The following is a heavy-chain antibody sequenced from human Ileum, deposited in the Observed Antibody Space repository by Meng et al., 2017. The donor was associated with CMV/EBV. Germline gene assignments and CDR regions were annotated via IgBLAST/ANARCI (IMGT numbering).Heavy chain of an antibody. Sequence: SCAASIFTFSNYEMNWVRQAPGKGLEWVSYINTTGNTIHYTDSVKGRFTISRDNAKNTLYLQMNSLRAEDTAVYYCARHRSCSGGSCYGMDVWGLGTTVTVSS. CDR3: ARHRSCSGGSCYGMDV. CDR2: INTTGNTI. CDR1: IFTFSNYE. D-gene: IGHD2-15*01. J-gene: IGHJ6*02. V-gene: IGHV3-48*03.